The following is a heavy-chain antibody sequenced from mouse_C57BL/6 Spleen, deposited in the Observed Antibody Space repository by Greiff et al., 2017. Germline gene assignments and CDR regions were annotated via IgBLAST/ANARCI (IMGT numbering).Heavy chain of an antibody. J-gene: IGHJ2*01. D-gene: IGHD3-3*01. V-gene: IGHV1-82*01. CDR1: GYAFSSSW. Sequence: VKLQQSGPELVKPGASVKISCKASGYAFSSSWMNWVKQRPGQGLEWIGRIYPGDGDTNYNGKFKGKATLTADKSSSTAYMQHSSLTSEGAAVYFCARGDEDYWGQGTTLTVSS. CDR2: IYPGDGDT. CDR3: ARGDEDY.